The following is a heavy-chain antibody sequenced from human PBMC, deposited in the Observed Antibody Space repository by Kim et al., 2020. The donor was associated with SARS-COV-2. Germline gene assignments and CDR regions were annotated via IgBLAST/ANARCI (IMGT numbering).Heavy chain of an antibody. D-gene: IGHD1-20*01. V-gene: IGHV3-21*01. CDR1: GFTFSSYS. CDR3: ARTAYNWNYDYYYYMDV. CDR2: ISSSSSYI. J-gene: IGHJ6*03. Sequence: GGSLRLSCAASGFTFSSYSMNWVRQAPGKGLEWVSSISSSSSYIYYADSVKGRFTISRDNAKNSLYLQMNSLRAEDTAVYYCARTAYNWNYDYYYYMDVWGKGTTVTVSS.